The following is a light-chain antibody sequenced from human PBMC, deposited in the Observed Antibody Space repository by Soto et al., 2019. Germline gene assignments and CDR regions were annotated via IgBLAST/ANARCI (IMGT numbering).Light chain of an antibody. Sequence: DIQMTQSPSSLSASVGDRVTITCRASQSISTYLNWYHQKPGKAPKLLIYAASTLQSGVPSRFSGSGSGTDFTLTISSLQPEDFATYYCQQSYSIPYTFGPGTKLEIK. CDR1: QSISTY. V-gene: IGKV1-39*01. CDR2: AAS. CDR3: QQSYSIPYT. J-gene: IGKJ2*01.